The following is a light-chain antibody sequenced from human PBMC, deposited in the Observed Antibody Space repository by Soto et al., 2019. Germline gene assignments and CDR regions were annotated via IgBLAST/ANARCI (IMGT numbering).Light chain of an antibody. CDR2: DAS. Sequence: EIVLTQSPATLSLSPGERATLSCRASQSVSSYLAWYQQNPGQAPRLLISDASNRATGIPARFSGSGSGTNVTHTISSLEPEDFAVYYCQQRSNWPPTFGQGTKVEIK. CDR3: QQRSNWPPT. J-gene: IGKJ1*01. CDR1: QSVSSY. V-gene: IGKV3-11*01.